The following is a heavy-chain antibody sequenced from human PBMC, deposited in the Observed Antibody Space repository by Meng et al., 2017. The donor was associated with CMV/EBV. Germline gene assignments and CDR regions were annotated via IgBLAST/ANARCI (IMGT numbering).Heavy chain of an antibody. CDR1: GFTFSNYE. Sequence: GGSLRLSCAASGFTFSNYEMNWVRQAPGKGLEWVSYISSSGSTIYYADSVKGRFTISRDNAKNSLYLQMNSLRAENTAVYYCAREGYSYGYGADYGGQGTLVTVSS. D-gene: IGHD5-18*01. J-gene: IGHJ4*02. CDR3: AREGYSYGYGADY. V-gene: IGHV3-48*03. CDR2: ISSSGSTI.